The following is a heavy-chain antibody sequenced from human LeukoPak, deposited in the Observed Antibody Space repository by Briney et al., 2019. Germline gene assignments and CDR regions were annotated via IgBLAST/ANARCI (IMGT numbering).Heavy chain of an antibody. V-gene: IGHV1-69*13. Sequence: SVTVSCKASGGTFINYAISWVRQAPGQGREWMGGIIPIFGTANYAQKFQGRVTITADESTSTAYMELSSLRSEDTAVYYCARFSGYAHYFDYWGQGTLVTVSS. CDR2: IIPIFGTA. D-gene: IGHD5-12*01. CDR3: ARFSGYAHYFDY. J-gene: IGHJ4*02. CDR1: GGTFINYA.